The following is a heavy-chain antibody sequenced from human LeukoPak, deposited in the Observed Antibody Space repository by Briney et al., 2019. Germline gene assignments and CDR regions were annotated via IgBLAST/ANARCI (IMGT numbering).Heavy chain of an antibody. V-gene: IGHV3-30-3*01. D-gene: IGHD3-10*01. Sequence: GRSLRLSCAASGLTFSSYAMHWVRQAPGKGLEWVAVISYDGSNKYYADSVKGRFTISRDNSKNTLYLQMNSLRAEDTAVYYCARDHYYGSVLDWWGQGTLVTVSS. CDR3: ARDHYYGSVLDW. J-gene: IGHJ4*02. CDR2: ISYDGSNK. CDR1: GLTFSSYA.